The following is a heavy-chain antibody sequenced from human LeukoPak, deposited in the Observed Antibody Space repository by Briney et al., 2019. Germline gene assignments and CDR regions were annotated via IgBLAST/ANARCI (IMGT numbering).Heavy chain of an antibody. Sequence: SETLSLTCSVSTGPNPHYYWRWLPHPPEEGLEWIGFFNVTGGPAYSPSLSSRVFMSRDMSKKQFALELTSVRAADTAVYYCTHLGWGLNYWGPGILVTVSS. J-gene: IGHJ4*02. D-gene: IGHD3-16*01. CDR2: FNVTGGP. CDR3: THLGWGLNY. V-gene: IGHV4-4*09. CDR1: TGPNPHYY.